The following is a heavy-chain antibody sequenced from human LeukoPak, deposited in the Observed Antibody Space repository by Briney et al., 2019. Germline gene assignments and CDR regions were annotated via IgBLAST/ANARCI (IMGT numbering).Heavy chain of an antibody. CDR1: GFTFSSYA. D-gene: IGHD3-9*01. CDR2: ISGSGGST. Sequence: PGGSLRLSCAASGFTFSSYAMHWVRQAPGKGLEWVSAISGSGGSTYYADSVKGRFTISRDNSKNTLYLQMNSLRAEDTAVYYCAKAPLRYFDWFRGYFDYWGQGTLVTVSS. CDR3: AKAPLRYFDWFRGYFDY. J-gene: IGHJ4*02. V-gene: IGHV3-23*01.